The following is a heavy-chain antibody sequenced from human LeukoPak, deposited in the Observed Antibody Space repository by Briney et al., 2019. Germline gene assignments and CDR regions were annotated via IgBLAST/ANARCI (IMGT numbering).Heavy chain of an antibody. J-gene: IGHJ4*02. CDR1: GFTFGDYA. V-gene: IGHV3-49*03. CDR2: IRSRPFGGTT. D-gene: IGHD5-18*01. CDR3: SRAGLSEGYSYGSHFDY. Sequence: GRSLRLSCTTSGFTFGDYAMSWFRLTPGKGLEWVSYIRSRPFGGTTEYAASVKDRFTISRDDSKSVAYLLMNSLKTEDTAVYFCSRAGLSEGYSYGSHFDYWGQGTLVTVSS.